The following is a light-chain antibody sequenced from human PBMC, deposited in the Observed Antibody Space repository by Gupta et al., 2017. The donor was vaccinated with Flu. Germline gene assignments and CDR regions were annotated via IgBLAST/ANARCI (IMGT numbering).Light chain of an antibody. Sequence: GQSVTMSCTGTSADIGRYDYVSWLQQYPGTAPKLIIYDVNKRASGVPDRFSGSKSGNTASLTISGLQAEDEAEYYCCSYAGNCLFGPGTKVIVL. J-gene: IGLJ1*01. CDR3: CSYAGNCL. CDR1: SADIGRYDY. V-gene: IGLV2-11*03. CDR2: DVN.